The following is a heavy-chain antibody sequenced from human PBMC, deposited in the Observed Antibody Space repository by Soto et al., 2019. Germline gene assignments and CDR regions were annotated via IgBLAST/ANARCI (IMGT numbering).Heavy chain of an antibody. J-gene: IGHJ4*02. CDR1: GYTFTSYY. Sequence: QVPLVQSGAEVKKPGASVKVSCKASGYTFTSYYMHWVRQAPGQGLEWMGIINPSGGSTSYAQKFQGRVTMTRDTSTSTVYMELSSLRSEDTAVYYCAITLVLAGYSSSWYHFDYWGQGTLVTVSS. CDR2: INPSGGST. D-gene: IGHD6-13*01. CDR3: AITLVLAGYSSSWYHFDY. V-gene: IGHV1-46*01.